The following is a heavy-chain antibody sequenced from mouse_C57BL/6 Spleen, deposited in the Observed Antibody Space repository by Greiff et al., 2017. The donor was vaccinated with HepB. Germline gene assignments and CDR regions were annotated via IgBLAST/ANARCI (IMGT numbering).Heavy chain of an antibody. Sequence: EVKLMESGGDLVKPGGSLKLSCAASGFTFSSYGMSWVRQTPDKRLEWVATISSGGSYTYYPDSVKGRFTISRDNAKNTLYLQMSSLKSEDTAMYYCARPTSPSYWYFDVWGTGTTVTVSS. D-gene: IGHD1-1*01. CDR3: ARPTSPSYWYFDV. J-gene: IGHJ1*03. CDR2: ISSGGSYT. V-gene: IGHV5-6*01. CDR1: GFTFSSYG.